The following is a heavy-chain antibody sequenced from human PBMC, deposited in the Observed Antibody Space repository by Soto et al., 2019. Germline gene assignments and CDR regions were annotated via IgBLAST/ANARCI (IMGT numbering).Heavy chain of an antibody. Sequence: PGGSLGLCCAASGFTFSSYAVSWVRQAPGKGPEWISSISGSGSTIYYADSVKGRFTISRDNSKNTLYLQMSSLRAEDTAVYYCAKVFYYYDSSGYYYFDYWGQATLVTVSS. CDR2: ISGSGSTI. J-gene: IGHJ4*02. CDR1: GFTFSSYA. V-gene: IGHV3-23*01. CDR3: AKVFYYYDSSGYYYFDY. D-gene: IGHD3-22*01.